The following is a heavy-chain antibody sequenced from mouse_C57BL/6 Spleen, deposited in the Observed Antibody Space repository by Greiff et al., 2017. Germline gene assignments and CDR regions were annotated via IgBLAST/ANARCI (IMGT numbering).Heavy chain of an antibody. J-gene: IGHJ3*01. CDR3: ARPYYDYDGGPFFAY. CDR1: GYTFTSYW. D-gene: IGHD2-4*01. V-gene: IGHV1-55*01. CDR2: IYPGSGST. Sequence: QVQLQQSGAELVKPGASVKMSCKASGYTFTSYWITWVKQRPGQGLEWIGDIYPGSGSTNYNEKFKSKATLTVDTSSSTAYMQLSSLTSEDSAVYYCARPYYDYDGGPFFAYWGQGTLVTVSA.